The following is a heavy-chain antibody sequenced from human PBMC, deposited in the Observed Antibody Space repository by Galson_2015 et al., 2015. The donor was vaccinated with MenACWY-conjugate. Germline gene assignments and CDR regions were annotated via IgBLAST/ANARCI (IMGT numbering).Heavy chain of an antibody. CDR1: GFTFSSYT. Sequence: SLRLSCAASGFTFSSYTMSWVRQAPGKGLEWVSSISSASTYIFYADPVKGRFTISRDNAKNALFLQMDSPRAEDTAVYYCARDWYIVVEDNWFDPWGQGTLVTVSS. CDR3: ARDWYIVVEDNWFDP. D-gene: IGHD2-2*01. V-gene: IGHV3-21*01. J-gene: IGHJ5*02. CDR2: ISSASTYI.